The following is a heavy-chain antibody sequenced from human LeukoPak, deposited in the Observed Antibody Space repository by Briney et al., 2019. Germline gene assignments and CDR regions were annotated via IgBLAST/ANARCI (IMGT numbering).Heavy chain of an antibody. J-gene: IGHJ3*02. D-gene: IGHD2-2*01. CDR2: ISGSGGST. V-gene: IGHV3-23*01. Sequence: GGSLRLSCAASGFTFSSYSMSWVRQAPGKGLEWVSAISGSGGSTYYADSVKGRFTISRDNSKNTLYLQMNSLRAEDTAVYYCAKDRAYCSSTSCLAHAFDIWGQGTMVTVSS. CDR3: AKDRAYCSSTSCLAHAFDI. CDR1: GFTFSSYS.